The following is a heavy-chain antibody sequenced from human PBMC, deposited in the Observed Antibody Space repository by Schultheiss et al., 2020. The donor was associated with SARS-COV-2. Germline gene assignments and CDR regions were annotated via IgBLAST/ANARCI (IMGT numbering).Heavy chain of an antibody. CDR2: ISSGGSTI. CDR1: GFTFSSYP. Sequence: GGSLRLSCAASGFTFSSYPMHWVRQAPGKGLEWVSYISSGGSTIYYADFVKGRFTISRDNAKDSLYLQLNSLRAEDTAVYYCAKDPYSSGSYFDYWGQGTLVTVSS. D-gene: IGHD1-26*01. J-gene: IGHJ4*02. CDR3: AKDPYSSGSYFDY. V-gene: IGHV3-48*04.